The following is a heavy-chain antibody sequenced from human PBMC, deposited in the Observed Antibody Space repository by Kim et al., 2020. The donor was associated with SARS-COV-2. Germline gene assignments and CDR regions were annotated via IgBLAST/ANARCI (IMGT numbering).Heavy chain of an antibody. CDR3: ARGFRAAAGPFYYYYYMDV. CDR2: MNPNSGNT. D-gene: IGHD6-13*01. V-gene: IGHV1-8*01. CDR1: GYTFTSYD. Sequence: ASVKVSCKASGYTFTSYDINWVRQATGQGLEWMGWMNPNSGNTGYAQKFQGRVTMTRNTSISTAYMELSSLRPEDTAVYYCARGFRAAAGPFYYYYYMDVWGKGTTVTVSS. J-gene: IGHJ6*03.